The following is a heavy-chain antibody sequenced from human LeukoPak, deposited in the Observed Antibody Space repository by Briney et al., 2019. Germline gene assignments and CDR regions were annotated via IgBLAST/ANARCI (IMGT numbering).Heavy chain of an antibody. CDR1: GGTFSSYA. Sequence: SXKVSCKASGGTFSSYAISWVRQAPGQGLEWMGRIIPIFGTANYAQKFQGRVTITTDESTSTAYMELSSLRSEDTAVYYCARDGPAYDSGGYYDYWGQGTLVTVSS. D-gene: IGHD3-22*01. CDR3: ARDGPAYDSGGYYDY. CDR2: IIPIFGTA. J-gene: IGHJ4*02. V-gene: IGHV1-69*05.